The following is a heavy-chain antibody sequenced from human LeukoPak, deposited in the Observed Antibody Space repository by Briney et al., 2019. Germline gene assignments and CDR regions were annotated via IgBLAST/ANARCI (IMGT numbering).Heavy chain of an antibody. CDR3: AKSNGYGLVDI. CDR2: IFYSGST. J-gene: IGHJ3*02. V-gene: IGHV4-39*07. D-gene: IGHD5-18*01. CDR1: GGSISSYY. Sequence: WETLSLTCTVSGGSISSYYWGWIRQPPGKGLEWIGNIFYSGSTYYSPSLRSRVTISLDTSRNQFSLKLNSVTAADTAVYYCAKSNGYGLVDIWGQGTMVTVSS.